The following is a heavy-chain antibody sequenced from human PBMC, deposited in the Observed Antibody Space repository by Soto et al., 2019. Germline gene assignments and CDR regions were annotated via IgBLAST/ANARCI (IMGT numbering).Heavy chain of an antibody. CDR1: GFTVSSNY. Sequence: GGSLRLSCAASGFTVSSNYMSWVRQAPGKGLEWVSAISGSGGSTYYADSVKGRFTISRDNSKNTLYLQMNSLRAEDTAVYYCAKATYYYDSSGYGDTYYGMDVWGQGTTVTVSS. CDR3: AKATYYYDSSGYGDTYYGMDV. CDR2: ISGSGGST. D-gene: IGHD3-22*01. J-gene: IGHJ6*02. V-gene: IGHV3-23*01.